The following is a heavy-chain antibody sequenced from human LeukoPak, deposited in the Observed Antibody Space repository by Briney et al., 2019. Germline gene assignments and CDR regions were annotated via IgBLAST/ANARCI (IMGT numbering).Heavy chain of an antibody. D-gene: IGHD6-19*01. Sequence: GASVKVSCKASGYTFTGYYMHWVRQAPGQGLEWMGWISAYNGNTNYAQKVQGRVTMTTDTSTSTVHMELRSLISDDTAMYYCARVGSGWSIEYWGQGTLVTVSS. CDR3: ARVGSGWSIEY. V-gene: IGHV1-18*04. CDR1: GYTFTGYY. CDR2: ISAYNGNT. J-gene: IGHJ4*02.